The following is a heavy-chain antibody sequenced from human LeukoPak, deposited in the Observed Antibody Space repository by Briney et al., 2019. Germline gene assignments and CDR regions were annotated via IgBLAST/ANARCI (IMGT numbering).Heavy chain of an antibody. CDR3: QKENSVGLLGYNAY. CDR2: ISWNSGSM. Sequence: GRSLRLSCAASGFTFDDYAMHWVRQAPGKGLEWVSGISWNSGSMGYADSVKGRFTISRDNAKNSLYLQMNSLRAEDTALYYCQKENSVGLLGYNAYWGQGTLVTVSS. CDR1: GFTFDDYA. D-gene: IGHD5-18*01. V-gene: IGHV3-9*01. J-gene: IGHJ4*02.